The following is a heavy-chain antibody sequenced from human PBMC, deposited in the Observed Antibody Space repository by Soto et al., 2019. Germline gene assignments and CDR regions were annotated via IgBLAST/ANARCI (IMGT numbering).Heavy chain of an antibody. V-gene: IGHV1-2*02. CDR1: GYTFTDHY. CDR3: ARAAPAIVVVPTAMGSRLGVLDI. D-gene: IGHD2-2*01. CDR2: INPNSGDS. Sequence: ASVKVSCKASGYTFTDHYMHWVRQAPGQGLEWMVWINPNSGDSNYAEKFQGRVTMTRDTSISPAYMELSRLISDHTAVYYCARAAPAIVVVPTAMGSRLGVLDIYGQETMGTVSS. J-gene: IGHJ3*02.